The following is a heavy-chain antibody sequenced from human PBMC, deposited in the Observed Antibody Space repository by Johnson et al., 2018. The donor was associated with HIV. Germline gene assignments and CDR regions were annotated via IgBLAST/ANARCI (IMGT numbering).Heavy chain of an antibody. J-gene: IGHJ3*02. V-gene: IGHV3-30*03. CDR1: GFTFSDYY. CDR2: ISYDGSNK. D-gene: IGHD1-26*01. CDR3: AGGRGWVNLNAFDI. Sequence: QVQLVESGGGLVKPGGSLKLSCAASGFTFSDYYMSWIRQAPGKGLEWVAVISYDGSNKYYADSVKGRFTISRDNSKNTLYLQMNSLRAEETAVYYCAGGRGWVNLNAFDIRGPGKMVTVSS.